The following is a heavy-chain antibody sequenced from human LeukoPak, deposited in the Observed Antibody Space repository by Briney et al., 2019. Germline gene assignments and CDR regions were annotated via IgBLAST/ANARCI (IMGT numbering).Heavy chain of an antibody. CDR1: GFTFSSYS. J-gene: IGHJ3*02. CDR3: ARGDYYGSGSYWGAFDI. V-gene: IGHV3-21*01. Sequence: GGSLRLSCAASGFTFSSYSMNWVRQAPGKGLEWVSSISRSSSYIYYADSVKGRFTISRDNAKNSLYLQMNSLRAEDTAMYYCARGDYYGSGSYWGAFDIWGQGTMVTVSS. D-gene: IGHD3-10*01. CDR2: ISRSSSYI.